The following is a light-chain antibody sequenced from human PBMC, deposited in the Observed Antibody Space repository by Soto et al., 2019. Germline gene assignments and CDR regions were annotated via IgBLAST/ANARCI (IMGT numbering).Light chain of an antibody. Sequence: DIQMTQSPSTLSAYVRDRVTITCRASQRINNWVACYQQKPGKAPNLLIYDVSSLEIAVTSRFSGSGGWTEFTRTISSLYPDGFANYYCHQDKSSSSYTFGQWTKLEI. V-gene: IGKV1-5*01. CDR2: DVS. J-gene: IGKJ2*01. CDR3: HQDKSSSSYT. CDR1: QRINNW.